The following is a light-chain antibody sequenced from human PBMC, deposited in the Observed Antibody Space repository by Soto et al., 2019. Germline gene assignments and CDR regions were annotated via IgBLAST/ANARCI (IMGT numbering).Light chain of an antibody. CDR1: QSVSSY. Sequence: EIVLTHSPATLSLSPVERATLSCRASQSVSSYLAWYQQKPGQAPRLLIYDASNRATGIPARFSGSGSGTDFTLTISSLEPEDFAVYYCQQRSNWPPSITAGQGTRL. CDR3: QQRSNWPPSIT. V-gene: IGKV3-11*01. CDR2: DAS. J-gene: IGKJ5*01.